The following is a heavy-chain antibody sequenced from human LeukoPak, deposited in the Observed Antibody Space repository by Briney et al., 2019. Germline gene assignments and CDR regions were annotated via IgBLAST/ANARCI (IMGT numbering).Heavy chain of an antibody. CDR1: GYTFVSYD. Sequence: ASVKVSCKASGYTFVSYDINWVRQATGQGPERMGWMSPKSGNTGYAQRFQGRVTMTRDTSINTAYMELSGLISEDTAVYYCTRGPPNWGYDFWGQGTLVTVTS. D-gene: IGHD7-27*01. V-gene: IGHV1-8*01. J-gene: IGHJ4*02. CDR2: MSPKSGNT. CDR3: TRGPPNWGYDF.